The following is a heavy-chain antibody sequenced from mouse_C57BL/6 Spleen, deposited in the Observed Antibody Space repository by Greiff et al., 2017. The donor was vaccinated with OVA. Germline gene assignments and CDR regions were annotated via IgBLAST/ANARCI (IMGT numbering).Heavy chain of an antibody. J-gene: IGHJ2*01. D-gene: IGHD2-4*01. Sequence: EVKLQESGPELVKPGASVKMSCKASGYTFTDYNMHWVKQSHGKSLEWIGYINPNNGGTSYNQKFKGKATLTVNKSSSTAYMELRSLTSEDYAVYYCAREDYYDYFDYWGQGTTLTVSS. CDR3: AREDYYDYFDY. CDR1: GYTFTDYN. V-gene: IGHV1-22*01. CDR2: INPNNGGT.